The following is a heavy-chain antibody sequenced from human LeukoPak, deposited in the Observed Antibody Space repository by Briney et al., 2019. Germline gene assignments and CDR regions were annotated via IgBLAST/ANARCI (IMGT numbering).Heavy chain of an antibody. Sequence: SETLSLTCTVSGVSISSHYWSWIRQPPGKGLKWIGYIYYSGSTNYNPSLKSRVTISVDTSKNHFSLKLSSVTAADTAVYYCARIVGAPNWFDPWGQGTLVTVSS. CDR3: ARIVGAPNWFDP. V-gene: IGHV4-59*11. J-gene: IGHJ5*02. D-gene: IGHD1-26*01. CDR2: IYYSGST. CDR1: GVSISSHY.